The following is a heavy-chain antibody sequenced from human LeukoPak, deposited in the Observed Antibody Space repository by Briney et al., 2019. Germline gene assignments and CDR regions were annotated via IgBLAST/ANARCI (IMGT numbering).Heavy chain of an antibody. Sequence: SETLSLTCTVPGGSISSSSYYWGWIRQPPGKGLEWIGTIYYSGSTYYNPSLKSRVTISVDTSKNQFSLKLSSVTAADTAVYYCARAGMLRRLSYFDYWGQGTLVTVSS. CDR2: IYYSGST. CDR3: ARAGMLRRLSYFDY. V-gene: IGHV4-39*07. J-gene: IGHJ4*02. D-gene: IGHD3-10*02. CDR1: GGSISSSSYY.